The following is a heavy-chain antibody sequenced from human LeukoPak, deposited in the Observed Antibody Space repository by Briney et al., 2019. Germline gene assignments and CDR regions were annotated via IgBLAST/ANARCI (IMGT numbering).Heavy chain of an antibody. CDR1: GDSISITNDY. V-gene: IGHV4-39*01. CDR3: ARHRYDNTEYLIEYFDL. D-gene: IGHD6-6*01. CDR2: IHKSGNT. J-gene: IGHJ2*01. Sequence: SETLSLTCTVAGDSISITNDYWAWIRQPPGTGLEWIGSIHKSGNTYYNSSLESRVTVSVDTSKNHFSLKLVSVTVADTAVYYCARHRYDNTEYLIEYFDLWGRGTLVSVSS.